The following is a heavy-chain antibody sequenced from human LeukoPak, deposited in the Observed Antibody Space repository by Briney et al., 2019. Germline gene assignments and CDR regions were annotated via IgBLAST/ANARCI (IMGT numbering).Heavy chain of an antibody. CDR3: AKDLPDFFDY. Sequence: GGSLRLSCAASGLTFSSHWMHWVRQAPGKGLEWVSGISASGGSTYYADSVRGRFTISRDNSKNTLYVQMNSLRAEDTAVYYCAKDLPDFFDYWGQGTLVTVSS. CDR1: GLTFSSHW. CDR2: ISASGGST. V-gene: IGHV3-23*01. J-gene: IGHJ4*02.